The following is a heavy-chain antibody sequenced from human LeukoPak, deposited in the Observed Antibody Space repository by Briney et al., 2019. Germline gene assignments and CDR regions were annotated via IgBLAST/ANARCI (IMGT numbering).Heavy chain of an antibody. CDR2: IYSDGST. D-gene: IGHD1-26*01. V-gene: IGHV3-66*02. CDR3: ARDYRVGVTDY. Sequence: GGSLRLSCAASGFTVSSNYMRWVRQAPGKGLEWVSVIYSDGSTHYADSVKGRFTISRDNSKNTLYLQMNSLRDEDTAVYYCARDYRVGVTDYWGQGTLVTVSS. J-gene: IGHJ4*02. CDR1: GFTVSSNY.